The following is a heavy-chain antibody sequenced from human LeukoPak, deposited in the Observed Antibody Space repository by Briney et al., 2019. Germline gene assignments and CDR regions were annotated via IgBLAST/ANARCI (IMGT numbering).Heavy chain of an antibody. CDR3: ARGRVAAAGTFPPYY. J-gene: IGHJ4*02. CDR2: INPNSGGT. V-gene: IGHV1-2*02. Sequence: GASVKVSCKASGYTFTGYYMHWVRQAPGQGLEWMGWINPNSGGTNYAQKFQGRVTMTRDTSISTAYMELSRLRSDDTAVCYRARGRVAAAGTFPPYYWGQGTLVTVSS. D-gene: IGHD6-13*01. CDR1: GYTFTGYY.